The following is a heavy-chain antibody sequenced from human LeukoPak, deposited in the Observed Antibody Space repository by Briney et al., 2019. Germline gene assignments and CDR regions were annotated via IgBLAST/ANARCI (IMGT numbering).Heavy chain of an antibody. J-gene: IGHJ3*02. CDR3: ARGVTGSYYKNAFDI. CDR1: GGSISSGGYY. D-gene: IGHD3-10*01. Sequence: SETLSLSCTVSGGSISSGGYYWSWIRQHPGKGLEWIGYIYYSGSTYYNPSLKSRVTISVDTSKNQFSLKLSSVTAADTAVYYCARGVTGSYYKNAFDIWAKGQWSPSLQ. V-gene: IGHV4-31*03. CDR2: IYYSGST.